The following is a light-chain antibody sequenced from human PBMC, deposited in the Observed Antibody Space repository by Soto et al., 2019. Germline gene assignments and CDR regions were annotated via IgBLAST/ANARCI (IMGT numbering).Light chain of an antibody. CDR2: KAS. J-gene: IGKJ1*01. V-gene: IGKV1-5*03. CDR1: QSLDRDY. Sequence: DIQMTQSPSTLSGSVGDRVTMTCRASQSLDRDYLAWYQQKPGKAPNLLIYKASTLESGVPSRFSGGGSGTAFTLTISSLQPDDFATYYCHQYDSYPRTFGQGTK. CDR3: HQYDSYPRT.